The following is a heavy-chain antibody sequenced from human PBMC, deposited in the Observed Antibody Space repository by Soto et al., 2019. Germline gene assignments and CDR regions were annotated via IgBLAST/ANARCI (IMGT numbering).Heavy chain of an antibody. D-gene: IGHD1-26*01. Sequence: GSLRLSCAASKFSFSGYWMHWVRQAPGKGLMWVSRVNPDGSTTTYADSVKGRFTISRDNAKNTVFLQMNSLRADDTAVYYCAKVASGSYDWFDPWGQGTLVTVSS. CDR1: KFSFSGYW. V-gene: IGHV3-74*01. J-gene: IGHJ5*02. CDR3: AKVASGSYDWFDP. CDR2: VNPDGSTT.